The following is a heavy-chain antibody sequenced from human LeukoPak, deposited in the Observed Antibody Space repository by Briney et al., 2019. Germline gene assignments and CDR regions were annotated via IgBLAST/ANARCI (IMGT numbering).Heavy chain of an antibody. CDR3: ARGKFIYDFWSGLEG. V-gene: IGHV3-21*01. D-gene: IGHD3-3*01. CDR1: GFTFSSYS. Sequence: PGGSLRLSCAASGFTFSSYSMNWVRQAPGKGLEWVSSISSSSSYIYYADSGKGRFTISRDNAKNSLYLQMNSLRAEDTAVYYCARGKFIYDFWSGLEGWGQGTLVTVSS. CDR2: ISSSSSYI. J-gene: IGHJ4*02.